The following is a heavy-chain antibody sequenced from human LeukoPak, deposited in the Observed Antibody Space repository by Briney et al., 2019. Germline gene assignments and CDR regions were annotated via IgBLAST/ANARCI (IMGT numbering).Heavy chain of an antibody. V-gene: IGHV3-23*01. Sequence: GGSXXLSCAXSGFTFNEYVMSWVRQAPGSGVEWVSAVSSSGFRKYYADSVKGRFTISRENIKNTVYLQMKRLRGADRGVYYCVKEADNSGTYYMDVWGKGTTVTVSS. CDR1: GFTFNEYV. CDR2: VSSSGFRK. J-gene: IGHJ6*03. CDR3: VKEADNSGTYYMDV. D-gene: IGHD2/OR15-2a*01.